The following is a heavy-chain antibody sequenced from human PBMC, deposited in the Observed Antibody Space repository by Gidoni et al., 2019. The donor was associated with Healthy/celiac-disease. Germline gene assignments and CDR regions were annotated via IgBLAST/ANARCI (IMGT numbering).Heavy chain of an antibody. CDR3: AKGGSVAVAGPVDY. CDR2: ISGSGGST. Sequence: EVQLLESGGGLVQPGGSLRLSCAASGFTFSSYAMSWFRQAPGTGLEWVAAISGSGGSTYYADSVKGRFTISRDNSKNTLYLQMNSLRAEDTAVYYCAKGGSVAVAGPVDYWGQGTLVTVSS. CDR1: GFTFSSYA. J-gene: IGHJ4*02. D-gene: IGHD6-19*01. V-gene: IGHV3-23*01.